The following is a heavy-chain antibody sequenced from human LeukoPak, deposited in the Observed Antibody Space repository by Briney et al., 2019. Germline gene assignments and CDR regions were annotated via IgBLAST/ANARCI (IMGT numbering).Heavy chain of an antibody. CDR2: IYYSGST. CDR3: ARRGGYYHNWFDP. J-gene: IGHJ5*02. D-gene: IGHD3-10*01. V-gene: IGHV4-39*01. CDR1: GGSISSSSYY. Sequence: SETLSLTCTVSGGSISSSSYYWGWIRQPPGKGLEWIGSIYYSGSTYYNPSLKSRVTISVDTSKNQFSLKLSSVTAADTAVYYCARRGGYYHNWFDPWGQGTPVTVSS.